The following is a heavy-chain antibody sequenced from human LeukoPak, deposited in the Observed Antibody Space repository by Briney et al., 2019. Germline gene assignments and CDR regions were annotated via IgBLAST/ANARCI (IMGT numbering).Heavy chain of an antibody. V-gene: IGHV4-39*01. CDR2: IYYSGST. CDR3: ARFGRKMTAVKRGPNWFDP. D-gene: IGHD4-17*01. J-gene: IGHJ5*02. Sequence: SETLSLTCTVSGGSIISSNYYWAWIRQPPGKGLEWIGSIYYSGSTYYNPSLKSRVTISVDTSKNQFSLKLSSVTAADTAVYYCARFGRKMTAVKRGPNWFDPWGQGTLVTVSS. CDR1: GGSIISSNYY.